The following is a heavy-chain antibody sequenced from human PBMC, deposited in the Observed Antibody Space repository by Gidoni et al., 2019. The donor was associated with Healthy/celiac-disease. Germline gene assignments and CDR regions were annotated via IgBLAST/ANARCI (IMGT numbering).Heavy chain of an antibody. D-gene: IGHD1-26*01. V-gene: IGHV1-46*01. CDR3: ARDAVGATFSDY. Sequence: QVHLVQSGAAVRKPGASVKVSCQASGYTFTNYYIHWVRQAPGQGLEWMGIINPRGGSTSYTQKFQGRVTLTRDTSTSTVYMELSSLRSEDTAVYYCARDAVGATFSDYWGQGTLVTVSS. CDR1: GYTFTNYY. CDR2: INPRGGST. J-gene: IGHJ4*02.